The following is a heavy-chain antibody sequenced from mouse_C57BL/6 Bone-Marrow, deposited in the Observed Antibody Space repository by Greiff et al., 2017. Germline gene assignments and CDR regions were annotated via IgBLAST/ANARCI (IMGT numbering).Heavy chain of an antibody. V-gene: IGHV1-52*01. Sequence: QVHVKQPGAELVRPGSSVKLSCTASGYTFTSYWMHWVKQRPIQGLEWIGNIDSSDSENHYNQKFKDKATLTVDKSASTAYMQLSSLTSDDSAVYYCAIPYPSFDYWGQGTTLAVSS. J-gene: IGHJ2*01. CDR1: GYTFTSYW. CDR3: AIPYPSFDY. CDR2: IDSSDSEN.